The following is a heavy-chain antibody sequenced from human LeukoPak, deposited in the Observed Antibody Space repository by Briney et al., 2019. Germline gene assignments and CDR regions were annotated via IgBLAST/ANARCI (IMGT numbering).Heavy chain of an antibody. Sequence: PGGSLRLSCVASGFSFSIYSLNWVRQAPGKGLEWVSYIGHTGSTMSYADSVRGRFTISRDNAKNSLYLQMNSLRAEDTAVYYCARGPYTNGHYFDYWGQGTLATVSS. V-gene: IGHV3-48*04. CDR2: IGHTGSTM. CDR3: ARGPYTNGHYFDY. J-gene: IGHJ4*02. D-gene: IGHD6-19*01. CDR1: GFSFSIYS.